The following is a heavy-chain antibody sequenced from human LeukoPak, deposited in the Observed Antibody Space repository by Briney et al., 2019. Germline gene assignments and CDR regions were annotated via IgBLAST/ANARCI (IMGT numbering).Heavy chain of an antibody. Sequence: GGSLRLSCAASGFTFSSYSMNWVRQAPGKGLEWVAFIRYDGSNKYYADSVKGRFTISRDNSKNTLYLQMNSLRAQDTAVYYCAKDVEMATISYFDYWGQGTLVTVSS. CDR2: IRYDGSNK. CDR3: AKDVEMATISYFDY. J-gene: IGHJ4*02. D-gene: IGHD5-24*01. CDR1: GFTFSSYS. V-gene: IGHV3-30*02.